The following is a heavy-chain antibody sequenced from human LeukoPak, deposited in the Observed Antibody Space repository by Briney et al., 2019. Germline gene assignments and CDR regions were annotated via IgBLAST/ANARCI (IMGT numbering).Heavy chain of an antibody. CDR3: TTDVNRFMVTASS. CDR2: IRSKTDGGAS. V-gene: IGHV3-15*01. D-gene: IGHD2-21*02. Sequence: GGPLRLSCAASGFTFSSYAMSWVRQAPGKGLEWVGRIRSKTDGGASEHAAPVKGRFSISRDDPNNTLYLEMISLKAEDTAIYYCTTDVNRFMVTASSWGQGTLVTVSS. CDR1: GFTFSSYA. J-gene: IGHJ5*02.